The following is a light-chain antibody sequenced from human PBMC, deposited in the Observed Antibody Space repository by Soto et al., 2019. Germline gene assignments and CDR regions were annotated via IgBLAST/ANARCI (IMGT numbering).Light chain of an antibody. J-gene: IGLJ1*01. V-gene: IGLV1-40*01. CDR2: GNS. Sequence: QPVLTQPPSVSGAPGQRVTISCTGSSSNIGAGYDVHWYQQLPGTAPKLLISGNSNRPSGVPDRFSGSKSGTSASLAITGLQAEDEADYYCQSYDSSLSALFGTGTKLTVL. CDR3: QSYDSSLSAL. CDR1: SSNIGAGYD.